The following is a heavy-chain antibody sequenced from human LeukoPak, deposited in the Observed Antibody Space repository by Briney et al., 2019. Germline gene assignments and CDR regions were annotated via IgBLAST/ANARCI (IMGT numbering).Heavy chain of an antibody. Sequence: GGSLRLSCAASGFTFSSYSMNWVRQAPGKGLEWVSSISSSSSYIYYADSVKGRFTISRDNSKNTLYLQMNSLRAEDTAVYYCAKDVAVAGTWVYWGQGTLVTVSS. CDR1: GFTFSSYS. CDR3: AKDVAVAGTWVY. D-gene: IGHD6-19*01. V-gene: IGHV3-21*04. J-gene: IGHJ4*02. CDR2: ISSSSSYI.